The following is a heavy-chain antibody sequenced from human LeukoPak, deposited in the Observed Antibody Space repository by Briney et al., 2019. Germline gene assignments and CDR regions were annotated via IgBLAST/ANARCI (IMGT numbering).Heavy chain of an antibody. V-gene: IGHV3-23*01. CDR2: ISGSGGST. Sequence: GGSLRLSCAASGFTFSSYSMNWVRQAPGKGLEWVSAISGSGGSTYYADSVKGRFTISRDFSRNTVFLQMNSLRAEDTAVYYCAKDRGYGDYTRVDDAFDIWGQGTLVTVSS. J-gene: IGHJ3*02. CDR3: AKDRGYGDYTRVDDAFDI. CDR1: GFTFSSYS. D-gene: IGHD4-17*01.